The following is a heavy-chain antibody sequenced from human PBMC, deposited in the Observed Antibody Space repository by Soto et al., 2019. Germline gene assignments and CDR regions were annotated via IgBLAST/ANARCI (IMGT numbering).Heavy chain of an antibody. V-gene: IGHV3-30*18. CDR1: GFTFSSYG. CDR2: ISYDGSNK. CDR3: AKSTQMIDYGDYLHPYYYYYGMDV. J-gene: IGHJ6*02. Sequence: QVQLVESGGGVVQPGRSLRLSCAASGFTFSSYGMHWVRQAPGKGLEWVAVISYDGSNKYYADSVKGRFTISRDNSKNTLYLQMNSLRAEDTAVYYCAKSTQMIDYGDYLHPYYYYYGMDVWGQGTTVTVSS. D-gene: IGHD4-17*01.